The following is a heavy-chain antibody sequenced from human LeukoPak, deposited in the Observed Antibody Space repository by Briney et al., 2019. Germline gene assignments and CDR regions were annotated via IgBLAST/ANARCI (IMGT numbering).Heavy chain of an antibody. CDR2: VNPNNGDT. V-gene: IGHV1-2*02. CDR3: ARDSRVTNGDY. Sequence: ASVKVSCKASGCTFTCYYMHWVRQAPGQGLEWVGLVNPNNGDTKYAQKFQGRVTMTRDTSVSKACMELSRLTSDDTAVCYCARDSRVTNGDYWGQGTLVTAS. CDR1: GCTFTCYY. D-gene: IGHD3-10*01. J-gene: IGHJ4*02.